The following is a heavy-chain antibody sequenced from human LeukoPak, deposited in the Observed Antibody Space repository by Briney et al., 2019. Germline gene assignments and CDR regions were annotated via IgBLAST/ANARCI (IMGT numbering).Heavy chain of an antibody. D-gene: IGHD3-10*01. Sequence: GGSLRLSCAASGFTVSSNYMSWVRQAPGKGLEWVSVIYSGGSTYYADSVKGRFTISRDNSKSTLYIQMNSLRAEDTAVYYSARAKPKNMVRGLIMRRESRYYFDYWGQGTLVTVSS. V-gene: IGHV3-53*01. J-gene: IGHJ4*02. CDR3: ARAKPKNMVRGLIMRRESRYYFDY. CDR2: IYSGGST. CDR1: GFTVSSNY.